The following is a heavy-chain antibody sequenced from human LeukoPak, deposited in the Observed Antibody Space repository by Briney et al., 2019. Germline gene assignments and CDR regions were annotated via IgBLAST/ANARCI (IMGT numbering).Heavy chain of an antibody. J-gene: IGHJ5*02. CDR2: IYTSGST. CDR3: ARERPGYYDILTGYYTPSNWFDP. D-gene: IGHD3-9*01. Sequence: SQTLSLTCTVSGGSISSGSYYWSWIRQPAGKGLEWIGRIYTSGSTNYNPSLKSRVTISVDTSKNQFSLKLSSVTAADTAVYYCARERPGYYDILTGYYTPSNWFDPWGQGTLVTVSS. CDR1: GGSISSGSYY. V-gene: IGHV4-61*02.